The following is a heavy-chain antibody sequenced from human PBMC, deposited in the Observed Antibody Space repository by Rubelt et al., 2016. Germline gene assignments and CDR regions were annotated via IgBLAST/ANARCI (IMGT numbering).Heavy chain of an antibody. J-gene: IGHJ5*02. CDR1: GYTFTSYG. CDR2: IRTYNGNT. D-gene: IGHD2-2*01. CDR3: ARGYWSSANCLFNWFDP. Sequence: QLQLVQSGAEVKKPGASVKVSCKASGYTFTSYGISWVRQAPGQGLEWMGWIRTYNGNTNYAQKLQGRVTMPTDTSTSTAYMELRSLRSDDTAMYFCARGYWSSANCLFNWFDPWGQGTLVTVSS. V-gene: IGHV1-18*01.